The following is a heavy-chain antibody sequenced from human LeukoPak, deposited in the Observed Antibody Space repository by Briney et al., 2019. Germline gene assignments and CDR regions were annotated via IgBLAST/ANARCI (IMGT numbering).Heavy chain of an antibody. D-gene: IGHD1-26*01. J-gene: IGHJ4*02. CDR2: IRSKAYGGTT. V-gene: IGHV3-49*04. CDR3: TRGSGSYGY. Sequence: GGSLRLSCTASGFTFGDYAMSWVRQAPGKGLEWVGFIRSKAYGGTTECAASVKGRFTISRDDSKSIAYLQMNSLKTEDTAVYYCTRGSGSYGYWGQGTLVTVSS. CDR1: GFTFGDYA.